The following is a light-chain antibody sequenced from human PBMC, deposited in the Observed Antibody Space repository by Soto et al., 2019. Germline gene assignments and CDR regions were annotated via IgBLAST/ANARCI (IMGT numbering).Light chain of an antibody. Sequence: DVVMTQSPLSLPVTLGQPASISCRSSQSLVYSDGNTFLNWFQQRPGQSPRRLIYKVSNRDSGVRDRFSGSGSGRDFTRQISRVEADDVGVYYCMQCTHWPRTFGQGTKVEI. J-gene: IGKJ1*01. CDR1: QSLVYSDGNTF. CDR3: MQCTHWPRT. CDR2: KVS. V-gene: IGKV2-30*01.